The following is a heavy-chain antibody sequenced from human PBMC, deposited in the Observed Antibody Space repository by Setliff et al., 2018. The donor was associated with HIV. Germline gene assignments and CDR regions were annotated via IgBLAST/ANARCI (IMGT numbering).Heavy chain of an antibody. V-gene: IGHV1-18*01. CDR3: ARDQGWVSYYYTDA. CDR2: ISGYTGIT. J-gene: IGHJ6*03. Sequence: ASVKVSCKISGYIFSHYGVTWVRQAPGQGLEYMGYISGYTGITHYAQSFQGRVTMTTDPSKYTAYMELRSLKYDDTAVYYCARDQGWVSYYYTDAWGQGTTVTVSS. D-gene: IGHD6-19*01. CDR1: GYIFSHYG.